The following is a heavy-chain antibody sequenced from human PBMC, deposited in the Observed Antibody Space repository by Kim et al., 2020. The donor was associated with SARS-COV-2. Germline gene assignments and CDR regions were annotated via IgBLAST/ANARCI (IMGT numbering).Heavy chain of an antibody. CDR1: GFIFNNYA. D-gene: IGHD5-12*01. CDR3: AKARGYSGFDSGSFFDH. Sequence: GGSLRLSCAASGFIFNNYAMTWVRQSPGKGLEWLLFISGSGGGTNSADSAKGRFTISRDNSKNTLYLQMNSLRVEDTALYYCAKARGYSGFDSGSFFDHWGQGTLVTVSS. CDR2: ISGSGGGT. J-gene: IGHJ4*02. V-gene: IGHV3-23*01.